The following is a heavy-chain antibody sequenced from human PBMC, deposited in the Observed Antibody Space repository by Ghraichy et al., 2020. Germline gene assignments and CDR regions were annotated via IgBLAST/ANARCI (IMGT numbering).Heavy chain of an antibody. CDR1: GFSLKTSGVG. Sequence: LVKPTQTLTLTCTFSGFSLKTSGVGVGWIRQPPGEALEWLALIYWNDVMRFNTSLESGLTITKDASRNRVVLTMTNINPVDTGTYYCARGRPLYAATGFYAIIDYWGQGTLITVSA. J-gene: IGHJ4*02. D-gene: IGHD2-15*01. CDR2: IYWNDVM. V-gene: IGHV2-5*01. CDR3: ARGRPLYAATGFYAIIDY.